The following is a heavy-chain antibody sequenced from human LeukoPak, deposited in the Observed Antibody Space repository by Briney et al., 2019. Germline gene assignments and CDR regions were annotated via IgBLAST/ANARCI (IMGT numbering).Heavy chain of an antibody. CDR2: INAGNGKT. CDR1: GYTFTSYA. Sequence: ASVTVSCTASGYTFTSYAMHWVRQAPGQRLEWMGWINAGNGKTKYSQKFQGRVTITRDTSASTAYMELSSLRSEDTAVYYCARFMVRGYYYGIDVWGKATTVTVSS. J-gene: IGHJ6*04. CDR3: ARFMVRGYYYGIDV. D-gene: IGHD3-10*01. V-gene: IGHV1-3*01.